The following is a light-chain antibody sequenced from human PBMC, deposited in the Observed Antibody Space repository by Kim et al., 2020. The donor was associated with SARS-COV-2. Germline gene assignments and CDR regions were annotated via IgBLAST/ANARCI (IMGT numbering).Light chain of an antibody. CDR1: QSVSSSY. CDR2: GAA. V-gene: IGKV3-20*01. CDR3: QQYGSSPMYT. J-gene: IGKJ2*01. Sequence: SPGVRATLSGRASQSVSSSYLAWYQQKPGRAPRLLIYGAASRATGIPDRCSGSGSGTEVTLTISRLEPEDFAVYYCQQYGSSPMYTFGQGTKLEI.